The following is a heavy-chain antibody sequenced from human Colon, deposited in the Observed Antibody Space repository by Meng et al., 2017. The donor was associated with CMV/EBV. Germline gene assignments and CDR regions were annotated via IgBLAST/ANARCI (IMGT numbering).Heavy chain of an antibody. D-gene: IGHD1-26*01. CDR2: MYSTGSS. CDR1: GPISTSTFY. CDR3: AGHERRGTTNVHWFDP. Sequence: GPISTSTFYWGWVRQPPGKGLEYIGSMYSTGSSYYNPSLKSRLTISVDTAKNQFSLKLSSVTAADTAVYYCAGHERRGTTNVHWFDPWGHGILVTVSS. V-gene: IGHV4-39*01. J-gene: IGHJ5*02.